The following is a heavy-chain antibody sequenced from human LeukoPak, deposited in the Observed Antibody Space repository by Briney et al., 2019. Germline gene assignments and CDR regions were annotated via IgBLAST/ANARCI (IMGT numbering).Heavy chain of an antibody. D-gene: IGHD3-3*01. V-gene: IGHV4-34*01. CDR3: ARVDFWSGLPGY. Sequence: SETLSLTCAVYGGSFSGYYWSWIRQPPGKGLEWIGEINHSGSTNYNPSLKSRVTISVDTSKNQFSLKLSSVTAADMAVYYCARVDFWSGLPGYWGQGTLVTVSS. CDR1: GGSFSGYY. J-gene: IGHJ4*02. CDR2: INHSGST.